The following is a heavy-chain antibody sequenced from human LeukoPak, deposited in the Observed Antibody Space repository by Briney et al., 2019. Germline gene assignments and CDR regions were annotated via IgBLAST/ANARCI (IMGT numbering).Heavy chain of an antibody. J-gene: IGHJ6*02. CDR3: AKPARLGDYGA. CDR2: ISGSGGNI. V-gene: IGHV3-23*01. CDR1: GFIFSNYA. D-gene: IGHD4-17*01. Sequence: GGSLRLSCAASGFIFSNYAMTWVRQAPGKGLEWVSTISGSGGNIYYADSVKGRFTISRDNSKNTLNLQMNSLRVEDTAVYYCAKPARLGDYGAWGQGTTVTVSS.